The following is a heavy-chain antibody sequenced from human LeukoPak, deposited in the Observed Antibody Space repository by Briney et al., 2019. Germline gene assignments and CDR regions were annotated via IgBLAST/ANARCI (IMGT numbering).Heavy chain of an antibody. V-gene: IGHV3-7*01. CDR2: IKVDGSDK. CDR1: GFSFRDFW. D-gene: IGHD3-10*01. J-gene: IGHJ4*02. CDR3: ARGGSHSFDY. Sequence: GGSLRLSCAASGFSFRDFWMTWVRETPGKGPEWVANIKVDGSDKNYVDSVMGRFTISRDNAKNSLYLQMNSLRVEDTAVYYCARGGSHSFDYWGQGVLVTVSS.